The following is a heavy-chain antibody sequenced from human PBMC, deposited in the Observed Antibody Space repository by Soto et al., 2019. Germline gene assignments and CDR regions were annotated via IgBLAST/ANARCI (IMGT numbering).Heavy chain of an antibody. J-gene: IGHJ3*02. D-gene: IGHD2-21*01. CDR3: ARRHCRGGRGSISRDAFDI. Sequence: PGGSLRLSCAASGFTFSSYWMHWVRQAPGKGLVWVSRINSDGSSTSYADSVKGRFTISRDNAKNTLYLQMNSLRAEDTAVYYCARRHCRGGRGSISRDAFDIWGQGTMVTVSS. V-gene: IGHV3-74*01. CDR2: INSDGSST. CDR1: GFTFSSYW.